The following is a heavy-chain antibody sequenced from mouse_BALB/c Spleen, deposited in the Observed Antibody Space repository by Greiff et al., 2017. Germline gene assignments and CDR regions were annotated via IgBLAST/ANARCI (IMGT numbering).Heavy chain of an antibody. Sequence: QVQLQQPGAELVRPGASVKLSCKASGYTFTSYWMNWVKQRPGQGLEWIGNIYPSDSYTNYNQKFKDKATLTVDKSSSTAYMQLSSPTSEDSAVYYCTRGGTTVPFAYWGQGTLVTVSA. J-gene: IGHJ3*01. CDR3: TRGGTTVPFAY. CDR1: GYTFTSYW. V-gene: IGHV1-69*02. CDR2: IYPSDSYT. D-gene: IGHD1-1*01.